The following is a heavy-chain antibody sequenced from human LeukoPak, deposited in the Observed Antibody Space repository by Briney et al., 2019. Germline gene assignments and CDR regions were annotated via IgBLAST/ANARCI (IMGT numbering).Heavy chain of an antibody. J-gene: IGHJ5*02. V-gene: IGHV4-38-2*01. CDR1: GYSISSGYY. D-gene: IGHD3-3*01. CDR3: ARLEYYDFWSGYYASNWFDP. CDR2: IYHSGST. Sequence: SETLSLTCAVSGYSISSGYYWGWIRQPPGKGLEWIGSIYHSGSTYYNPSLKSRVTTSVDTSKNQFSLKLSSVTAADTAVYYCARLEYYDFWSGYYASNWFDPWGQGTLVTASS.